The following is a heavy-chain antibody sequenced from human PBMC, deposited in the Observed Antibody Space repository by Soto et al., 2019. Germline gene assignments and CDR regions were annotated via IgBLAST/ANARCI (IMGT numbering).Heavy chain of an antibody. CDR1: GYTFTSYD. V-gene: IGHV1-8*01. CDR3: ARVGCSGGSGYGNDYYYMDV. Sequence: ASVKVSCKASGYTFTSYDINWVRQATGQGLEWMGWMNPNSGNTGYAQKFQGRVTMTRNTSISTAYMELSSLRSEDTAVYYCARVGCSGGSGYGNDYYYMDVWGKGTTVTVSS. CDR2: MNPNSGNT. J-gene: IGHJ6*03. D-gene: IGHD2-15*01.